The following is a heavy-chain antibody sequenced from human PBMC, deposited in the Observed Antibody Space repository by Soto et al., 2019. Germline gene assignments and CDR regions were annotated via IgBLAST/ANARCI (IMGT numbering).Heavy chain of an antibody. J-gene: IGHJ4*02. D-gene: IGHD5-12*01. CDR3: ARVREVADHLFDY. Sequence: QVQLVESGGGVVQPGRSLRLSCAASGFTFSGYTMHWVRQAPGRGLEWVAVISFDGSSKYYAVSVKGRFTISRDNSKNTLYLQMNSLRAEDTAVYFCARVREVADHLFDYWGQGTLVTVSS. V-gene: IGHV3-30-3*01. CDR1: GFTFSGYT. CDR2: ISFDGSSK.